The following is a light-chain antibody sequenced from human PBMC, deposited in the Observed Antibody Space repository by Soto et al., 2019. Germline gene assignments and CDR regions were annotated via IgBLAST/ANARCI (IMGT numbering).Light chain of an antibody. CDR3: QQYGSSPPTT. V-gene: IGKV3-20*01. CDR2: GAS. CDR1: QSVSSSY. Sequence: EIVSTQSPGTLSLSPGERATLSCRASQSVSSSYLAWYQQKPGQAPRLLIYGASSRATGIPDRFSGSGSGTDFTLIISRLEPEDFAVYYCQQYGSSPPTTFGQGTRLEIK. J-gene: IGKJ5*01.